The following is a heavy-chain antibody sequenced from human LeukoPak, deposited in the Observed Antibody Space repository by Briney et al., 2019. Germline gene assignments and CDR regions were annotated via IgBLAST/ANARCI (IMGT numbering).Heavy chain of an antibody. CDR1: GFTFSTYG. CDR3: AKAPCGDCYHFDY. D-gene: IGHD2-21*02. V-gene: IGHV3-30*02. CDR2: IRYDGSNK. J-gene: IGHJ4*02. Sequence: PGGSLRLSCAASGFTFSTYGIHWVRQAPGKGLEWVAFIRYDGSNKYYTDSVKGRFTISRDNSKNTLYLQMNSLRAEDTAVYYCAKAPCGDCYHFDYWGQGTLVTVSS.